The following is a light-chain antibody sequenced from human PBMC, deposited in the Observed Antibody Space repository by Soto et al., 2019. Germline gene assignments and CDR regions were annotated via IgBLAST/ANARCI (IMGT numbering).Light chain of an antibody. CDR2: GVS. J-gene: IGLJ1*01. V-gene: IGLV2-11*01. Sequence: QSALTHPRSVSGSPGQSVTISCTGTSSDVGGYKYVSWYQQKPGKAPKLIIYGVSRWPSGVPNRFSGSKSGNRASLTISGLQAEDEGDYYCCSYAGGPEVFGTGTKVTVL. CDR1: SSDVGGYKY. CDR3: CSYAGGPEV.